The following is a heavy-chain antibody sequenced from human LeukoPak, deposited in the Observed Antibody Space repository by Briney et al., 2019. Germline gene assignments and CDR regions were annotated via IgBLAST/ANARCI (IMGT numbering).Heavy chain of an antibody. J-gene: IGHJ4*02. CDR3: ARGPDYYDSSGYLHYFDY. CDR2: INPSGGGT. CDR1: GYTFTSYY. Sequence: GASVKVSCKASGYTFTSYYIHWVRQAPGQGLEWMGIINPSGGGTSYAQRFQGRVTMTRDTSTSTVYMELSSLRSEDTAVYYCARGPDYYDSSGYLHYFDYWGQGTLVTVSS. D-gene: IGHD3-22*01. V-gene: IGHV1-46*01.